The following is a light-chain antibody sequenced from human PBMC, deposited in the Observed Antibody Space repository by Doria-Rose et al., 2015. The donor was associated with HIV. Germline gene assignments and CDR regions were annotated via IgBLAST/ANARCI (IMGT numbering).Light chain of an antibody. CDR2: AAS. Sequence: AIQMTQSPSSLSASVXXXXXITXXAXQGXXXXXXXYQQKPGKAPKLLIYAASSLQSGVPSRFSGSGSGTDFTLTISXXXXXXFATYYCLQDYNLWTFGQGTKVEIK. J-gene: IGKJ1*01. CDR1: QGXXXX. CDR3: LQDYNLWT. V-gene: IGKV1-6*02.